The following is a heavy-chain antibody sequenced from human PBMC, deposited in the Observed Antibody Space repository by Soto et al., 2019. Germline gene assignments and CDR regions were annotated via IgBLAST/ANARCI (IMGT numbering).Heavy chain of an antibody. D-gene: IGHD1-26*01. CDR2: ISWNSGSI. J-gene: IGHJ6*03. CDR3: ARGRPLDYYYYMDV. CDR1: GFTFDDYA. V-gene: IGHV3-9*01. Sequence: EVQLVESGGGLVQPGRSLRLSCAASGFTFDDYAMHWVRQAPGKGLEWVSGISWNSGSIGYADSVKGRFTISRDNAKNSLYLQMNSLRAEDTALYCCARGRPLDYYYYMDVWGKGTTVTVSS.